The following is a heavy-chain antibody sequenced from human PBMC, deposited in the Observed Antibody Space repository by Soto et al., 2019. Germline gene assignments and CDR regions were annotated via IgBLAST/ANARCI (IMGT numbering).Heavy chain of an antibody. J-gene: IGHJ6*02. CDR1: GGSFSGYY. CDR3: ARDSWGNWNYYYYGMDV. D-gene: IGHD1-20*01. CDR2: INHSGST. V-gene: IGHV4-34*01. Sequence: PSETQSLTCAVYGGSFSGYYLSWIRQPPGKGLEWIGEINHSGSTNYNPSLKSRVTISVDTSKNQFSLKLSSVTAADTAVYYCARDSWGNWNYYYYGMDVWGQGTTVTVSS.